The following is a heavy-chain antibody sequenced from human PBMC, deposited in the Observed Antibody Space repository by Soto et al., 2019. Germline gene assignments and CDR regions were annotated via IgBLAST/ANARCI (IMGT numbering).Heavy chain of an antibody. CDR2: IYYSGST. CDR3: AREGAGNTVNTRGVFAYKNTLALLPYYYYMDV. J-gene: IGHJ6*03. D-gene: IGHD4-17*01. CDR1: GGSISSGGYY. Sequence: SETLSLTCTVSGGSISSGGYYWSWIRQHPGKGLEWIGYIYYSGSTYYNPSLKSRVTISVDTSKNQFSLKLSSVTAADTAVYYCAREGAGNTVNTRGVFAYKNTLALLPYYYYMDVWGKGTTVTVSS. V-gene: IGHV4-31*03.